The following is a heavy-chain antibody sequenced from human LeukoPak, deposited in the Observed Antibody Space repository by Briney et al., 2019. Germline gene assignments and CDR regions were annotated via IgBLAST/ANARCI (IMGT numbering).Heavy chain of an antibody. V-gene: IGHV4-59*08. CDR3: ARVNWNPDY. D-gene: IGHD1-1*01. J-gene: IGHJ4*02. CDR1: GGSISSHY. CDR2: IYYSGST. Sequence: SETLSLTCTVSGGSISSHYWSWIRQPPGKGLEWIGYIYYSGSTNYNPSLKSRVTISVDTSKNQFSLKLSSVTAADTAVYYCARVNWNPDYWGQGTLVTVSS.